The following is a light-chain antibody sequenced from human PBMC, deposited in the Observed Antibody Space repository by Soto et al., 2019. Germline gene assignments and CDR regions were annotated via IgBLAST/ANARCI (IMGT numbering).Light chain of an antibody. CDR2: EVI. CDR1: SSDVGGYNY. CDR3: SSYTSNSTWV. Sequence: QSVLTQPASVSGSPGQSIPISCTGTSSDVGGYNYVSWNQQYPGRVPKLMIYEVIKRPSGVSNRFSGSKSGNTASLTISGLQAEDEADYYCSSYTSNSTWVFGGGTKLTVL. V-gene: IGLV2-14*01. J-gene: IGLJ3*02.